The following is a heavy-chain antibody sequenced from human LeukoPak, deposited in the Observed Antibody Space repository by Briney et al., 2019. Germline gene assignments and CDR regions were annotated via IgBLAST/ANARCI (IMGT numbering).Heavy chain of an antibody. J-gene: IGHJ3*02. D-gene: IGHD2-21*01. CDR1: GGSFSGYY. CDR3: ARTILWRPNDAFDI. V-gene: IGHV4-34*01. CDR2: INHSGSN. Sequence: SETLSLTCAVYGGSFSGYYWSWIRHPPGKGLEWIGEINHSGSNNYNPSLKSRVTISVDTSKNQFSLKLSSVTAADTAVYYCARTILWRPNDAFDIWGQGTMVTVSS.